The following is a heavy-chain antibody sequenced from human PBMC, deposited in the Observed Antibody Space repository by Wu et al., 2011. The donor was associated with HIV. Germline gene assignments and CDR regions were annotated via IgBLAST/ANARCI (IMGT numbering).Heavy chain of an antibody. CDR3: AWGWLSYCGGDCYPFDY. D-gene: IGHD2-21*02. CDR2: HPXPWNT. J-gene: IGHJ4*02. CDR1: GGTSAVML. V-gene: IGHV1-69*05. Sequence: KPGSSVKVSCKASGGTSAVMLSTGCDRPLDKGLSGWRDHPXPWNTNYAQKFQDRVTITTDESTSTVYMELSSLRSEDTAVYYCAWGWLSYCGGDCYPFDYWGPGNPGHRLL.